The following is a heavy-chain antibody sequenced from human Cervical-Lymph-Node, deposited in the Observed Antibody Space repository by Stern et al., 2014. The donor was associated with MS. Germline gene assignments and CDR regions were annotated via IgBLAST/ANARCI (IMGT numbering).Heavy chain of an antibody. J-gene: IGHJ4*02. CDR3: ARGLDRHRGFYPLDS. Sequence: VQLVESGGGLVKPGGSLRLSCVASGFNFSDYYMSWVRQTPGKGLEWISYISSSSSYTIYAASVRGRFTVSRDNGKNSLFLQMNSLTVEDTAVYFCARGLDRHRGFYPLDSWGLGTLVTVS. D-gene: IGHD3-16*01. CDR2: ISSSSSYT. V-gene: IGHV3-11*06. CDR1: GFNFSDYY.